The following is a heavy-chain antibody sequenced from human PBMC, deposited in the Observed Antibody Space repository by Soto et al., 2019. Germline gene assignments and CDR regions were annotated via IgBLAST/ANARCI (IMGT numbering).Heavy chain of an antibody. V-gene: IGHV5-51*01. J-gene: IGHJ1*01. CDR1: GYSFTTYW. Sequence: VQLVQSGAEVKKPGESLKISCKASGYSFTTYWVAWVRQMPGKGLEWMGIIHPGDSDTRYSQSFEGQVTISADKSNHTAYLQWSSLKASDTAMYYRARQELQRLVWADLHWGQRTMVGVSS. CDR2: IHPGDSDT. D-gene: IGHD6-13*01. CDR3: ARQELQRLVWADLH.